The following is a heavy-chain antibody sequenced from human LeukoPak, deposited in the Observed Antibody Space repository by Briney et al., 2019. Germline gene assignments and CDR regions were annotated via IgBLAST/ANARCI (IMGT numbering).Heavy chain of an antibody. CDR3: AREYGDRYLYYYYMDV. CDR2: ITSSGSTI. CDR1: GFTFRDYY. V-gene: IGHV3-11*04. Sequence: PGGSLRLSCEASGFTFRDYYMSWIRQAPGKGLEWVSYITSSGSTIYYADSVKGRFTVSRDNANNSLYLQMNSLRAEDTAVYYCAREYGDRYLYYYYMDVWGKGTTVTVSS. D-gene: IGHD4-17*01. J-gene: IGHJ6*03.